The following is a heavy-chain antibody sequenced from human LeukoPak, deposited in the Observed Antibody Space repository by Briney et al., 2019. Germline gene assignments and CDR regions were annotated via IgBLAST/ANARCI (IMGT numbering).Heavy chain of an antibody. CDR3: ARVQSSWGGRYFDWLPAFDI. V-gene: IGHV4-34*01. J-gene: IGHJ3*02. CDR1: GGSFSGYF. CDR2: INHGGNT. Sequence: KPSETLSLTCGVYGGSFSGYFWSWIRQTPGTGLEWIGDINHGGNTNYNPSLKSRVTISVDTSKNHYPLKMNSVTAADTAIYYCARVQSSWGGRYFDWLPAFDIWGQGAVVTVSS. D-gene: IGHD3-9*01.